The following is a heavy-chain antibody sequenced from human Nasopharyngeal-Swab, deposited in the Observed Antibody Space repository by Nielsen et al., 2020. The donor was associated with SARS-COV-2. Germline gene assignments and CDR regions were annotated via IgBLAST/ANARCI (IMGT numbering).Heavy chain of an antibody. CDR3: AREADEGLAYFDY. CDR1: GFTFSSYG. D-gene: IGHD3-16*01. V-gene: IGHV3-30*03. Sequence: GGSLRLSCAASGFTFSSYGMHWVRQAPGKGLEWVAVISYDGSNKYYADSVKGRFTISRDNSKNTLYLQMNSLRAEVTAVYYCAREADEGLAYFDYWGQGTLVTVSS. CDR2: ISYDGSNK. J-gene: IGHJ4*02.